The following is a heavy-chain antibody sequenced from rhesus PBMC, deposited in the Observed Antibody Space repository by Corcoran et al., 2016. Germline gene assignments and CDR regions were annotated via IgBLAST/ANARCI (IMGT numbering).Heavy chain of an antibody. CDR3: ARTLGRSKADV. CDR1: GGSISGGSG. J-gene: IGHJ5-2*02. CDR2: IYGSIGST. V-gene: IGHV4S7*01. Sequence: QVQLQESGPGLVKTSETLSLTCAVSGGSISGGSGWSWIRLPPGKGLEWIGHIYGSIGSTYYNPSLKSRVTISKDTSKNQFSLKLSSVTAADTAVYYCARTLGRSKADVWGRGVLVTVSS. D-gene: IGHD4-29*01.